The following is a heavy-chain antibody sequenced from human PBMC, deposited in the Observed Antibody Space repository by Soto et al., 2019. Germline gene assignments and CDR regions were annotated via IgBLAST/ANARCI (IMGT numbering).Heavy chain of an antibody. CDR2: ISGSGGST. CDR1: GLTFSNYA. V-gene: IGHV3-23*01. J-gene: IGHJ4*02. D-gene: IGHD6-19*01. Sequence: EVQLSESGGGLVQPGGSLRLSCAAPGLTFSNYAMNWVRQAPGKGLEWVSVISGSGGSTYYADSVKGRFTISRDDSKNTLYLQMNSLRGEDTAVYYCAKRSSGWYFDYWGQGTLVTVSS. CDR3: AKRSSGWYFDY.